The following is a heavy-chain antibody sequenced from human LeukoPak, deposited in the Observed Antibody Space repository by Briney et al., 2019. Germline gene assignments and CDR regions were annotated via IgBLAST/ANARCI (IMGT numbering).Heavy chain of an antibody. V-gene: IGHV1-24*01. CDR1: GYTLTELS. D-gene: IGHD2-21*01. J-gene: IGHJ4*02. CDR2: FDPEDGET. CDR3: ARDEGAYCGGDCSTFDY. Sequence: ASVKVSCKVSGYTLTELSMHWVRQAPGKGLEWMGGFDPEDGETIYAQKFQGRVTMTEDTSTDTAYMELSSLRSDDTAVYYCARDEGAYCGGDCSTFDYWGQGTLVTVSS.